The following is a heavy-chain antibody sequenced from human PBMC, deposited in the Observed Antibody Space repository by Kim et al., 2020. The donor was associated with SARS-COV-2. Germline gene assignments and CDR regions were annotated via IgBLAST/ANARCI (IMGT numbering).Heavy chain of an antibody. Sequence: GGSLRLSCAASGFTFSSYGMHWVRQAPGKGLEWVAVISYDGSNKYYADSVKGRFTISRDNSKNTLYLQMNSLRAEDTAVYYCAKAGGGLWFGEFTQMDVWGQGTTVTVSS. CDR3: AKAGGGLWFGEFTQMDV. CDR2: ISYDGSNK. V-gene: IGHV3-30*18. J-gene: IGHJ6*02. CDR1: GFTFSSYG. D-gene: IGHD3-10*01.